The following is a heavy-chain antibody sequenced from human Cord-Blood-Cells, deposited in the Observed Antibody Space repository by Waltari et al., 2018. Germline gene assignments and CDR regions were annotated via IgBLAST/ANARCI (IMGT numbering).Heavy chain of an antibody. CDR2: IYYSGST. CDR1: GGSVSSGSYY. Sequence: QVQLQESGPGLVKPSETLSLTCTVSGGSVSSGSYYWSWIRQPPGKGLEWIGYIYYSGSTNYNPSLKSRVTISVDTSKNQFSLKLSSVTAADTAVYYCARVKVTTYTSDYWGQGTLVTVSS. CDR3: ARVKVTTYTSDY. J-gene: IGHJ4*02. D-gene: IGHD4-4*01. V-gene: IGHV4-61*01.